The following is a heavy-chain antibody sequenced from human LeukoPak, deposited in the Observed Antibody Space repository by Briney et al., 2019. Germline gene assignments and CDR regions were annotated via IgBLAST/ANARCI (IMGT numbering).Heavy chain of an antibody. CDR2: ISYDGSNK. J-gene: IGHJ4*02. D-gene: IGHD1-26*01. V-gene: IGHV3-30*18. CDR3: AKDQGQLRSGSYPYYFDY. Sequence: GGSLRLSCAASGFTFSSYGMHWVRQAPGKGLEWVAVISYDGSNKYYADSVKGRFTISRDNSKNTLYLQMNSLRAEDTAVYYCAKDQGQLRSGSYPYYFDYWGQGTLVTVSS. CDR1: GFTFSSYG.